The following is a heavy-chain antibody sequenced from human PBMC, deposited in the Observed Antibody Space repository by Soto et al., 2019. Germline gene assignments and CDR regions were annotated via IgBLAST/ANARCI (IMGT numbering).Heavy chain of an antibody. V-gene: IGHV4-59*01. Sequence: SETLSLTCTVSGDSISGYHWSWIRQSPGKGLEWIGYIHYGGSTKYNPSLKSRVTISGGTSKNQISVTLSSVTAADTAVYYCARGRREQLARTYYFGIDVWGQGTTVTVSS. CDR2: IHYGGST. CDR1: GDSISGYH. CDR3: ARGRREQLARTYYFGIDV. D-gene: IGHD6-6*01. J-gene: IGHJ6*02.